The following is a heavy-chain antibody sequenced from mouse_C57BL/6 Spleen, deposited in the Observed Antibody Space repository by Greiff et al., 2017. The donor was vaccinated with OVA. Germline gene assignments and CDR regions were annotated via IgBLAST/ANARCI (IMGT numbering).Heavy chain of an antibody. Sequence: EVQLQQSGPELVKPGASVKISCKASGYTFTDYYVNWVKQSHGKSLEWIGDINPNNGGTSYNQKFKGKATLTVDKSSSTAYMELRSLTSEDSAVYYCAYDYLFAYWGQGTLVTVSA. CDR2: INPNNGGT. J-gene: IGHJ3*01. CDR1: GYTFTDYY. CDR3: AYDYLFAY. V-gene: IGHV1-26*01. D-gene: IGHD2-4*01.